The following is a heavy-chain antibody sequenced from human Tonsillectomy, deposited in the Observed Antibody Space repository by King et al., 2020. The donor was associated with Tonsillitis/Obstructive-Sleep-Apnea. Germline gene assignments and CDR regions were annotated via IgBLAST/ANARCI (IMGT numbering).Heavy chain of an antibody. D-gene: IGHD1-1*01. CDR1: GYDFTNYW. CDR2: IYPGDSDT. Sequence: QLVQSGAEVKKPGESLKISCKGSGYDFTNYWVGWVRQMPGKGLEWMGIIYPGDSDTRYSPSFQGQVTIAADKTISTAYLQGSSLQASDTAMYYCARRTPVKQERRYYYYYMDVWGKGTTVTVSS. V-gene: IGHV5-51*01. CDR3: ARRTPVKQERRYYYYYMDV. J-gene: IGHJ6*03.